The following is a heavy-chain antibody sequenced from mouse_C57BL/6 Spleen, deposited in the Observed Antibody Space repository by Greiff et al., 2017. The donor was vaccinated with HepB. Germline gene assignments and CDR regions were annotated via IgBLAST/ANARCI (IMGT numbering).Heavy chain of an antibody. V-gene: IGHV3-6*01. CDR3: ASTHDSNSAWFAY. CDR1: GYSITSGYY. D-gene: IGHD2-5*01. J-gene: IGHJ3*01. CDR2: ISYDGSN. Sequence: VQLKESGPGLVKPSPSLSLTCSVTGYSITSGYYWNWIRQFPGNKLEWMGYISYDGSNNYNPSLKNRISITRDTSKNQLFLTLNSVTTEDTATYYGASTHDSNSAWFAYWGQGPLVTVSA.